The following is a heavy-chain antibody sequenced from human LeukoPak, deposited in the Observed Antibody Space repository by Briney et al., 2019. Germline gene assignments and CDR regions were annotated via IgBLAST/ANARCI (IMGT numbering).Heavy chain of an antibody. V-gene: IGHV3-48*03. J-gene: IGHJ4*02. CDR3: ARSKRSGYDALDS. CDR1: GFTFSSYE. D-gene: IGHD5-12*01. CDR2: ISSRGSTI. Sequence: GGSLRLSCTASGFTFSSYEMNWVRQAPGTGLEWVSYISSRGSTINYADSVKGRFTISRDNAKNSLFLQMNSLRAEDTAVYYCARSKRSGYDALDSWGQGTLVTVSS.